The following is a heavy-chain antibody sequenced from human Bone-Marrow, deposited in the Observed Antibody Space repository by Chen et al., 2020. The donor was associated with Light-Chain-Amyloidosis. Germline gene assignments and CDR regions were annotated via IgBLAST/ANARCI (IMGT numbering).Heavy chain of an antibody. V-gene: IGHV4-34*02. Sequence: QVQLQQWGAGLLKPSETLSLTCGVYGGSLSGYFWSWIRQSPGMGLEWIGEINHSGSANYNPSPKSRVTLSVDTSKNQFSLTLTSVTAADTAVYYCAGLPFWGPNWFDPWGQGTLVTVSS. CDR1: GGSLSGYF. CDR3: AGLPFWGPNWFDP. D-gene: IGHD7-27*01. J-gene: IGHJ5*02. CDR2: INHSGSA.